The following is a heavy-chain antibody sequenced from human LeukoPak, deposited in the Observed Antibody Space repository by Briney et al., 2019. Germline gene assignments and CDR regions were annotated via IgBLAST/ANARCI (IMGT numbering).Heavy chain of an antibody. CDR1: GGSISSSSYY. CDR3: ARRTMANLRAFDI. D-gene: IGHD3-10*01. J-gene: IGHJ3*02. CDR2: IYYSGST. Sequence: SETLSLTCTVSGGSISSSSYYWGWIRQPPGKGLEWIGSIYYSGSTYYNLSLKSRVTISVDTSKNQISLKLSSVTAADTAVYYCARRTMANLRAFDIWGQGTMVTVSS. V-gene: IGHV4-39*01.